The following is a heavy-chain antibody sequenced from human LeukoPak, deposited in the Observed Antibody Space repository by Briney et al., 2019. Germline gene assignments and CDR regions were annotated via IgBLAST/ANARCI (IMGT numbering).Heavy chain of an antibody. CDR1: GDSITNNH. J-gene: IGHJ4*02. Sequence: NPSETLSLTCTVSGDSITNNHWSWLRQPPGKGLEWIGHISYTGSTNHNPSLKTRLTMSLDTSKNHFSLTLTSVTAADTALYYCARHVFSDGSPFDSWGQGSLVTVSS. CDR3: ARHVFSDGSPFDS. V-gene: IGHV4-59*08. D-gene: IGHD3-10*01. CDR2: ISYTGST.